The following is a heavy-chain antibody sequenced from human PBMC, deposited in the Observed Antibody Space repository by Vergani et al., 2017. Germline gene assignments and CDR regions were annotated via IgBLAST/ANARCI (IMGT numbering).Heavy chain of an antibody. CDR1: GGTFSSYA. CDR3: ARGLRYCSGGSCYADYYYYGMDV. D-gene: IGHD2-15*01. V-gene: IGHV1-69*04. CDR2: IIPILGIA. Sequence: QVQLVQSGAEVKKPGSSVKVSCKASGGTFSSYAISWVRQAPGQGLEWMGRIIPILGIANYAQKFQGRVTITADKSTSTAYMELSSLRSEDTAVYYCARGLRYCSGGSCYADYYYYGMDVWGQGTTVTVSS. J-gene: IGHJ6*02.